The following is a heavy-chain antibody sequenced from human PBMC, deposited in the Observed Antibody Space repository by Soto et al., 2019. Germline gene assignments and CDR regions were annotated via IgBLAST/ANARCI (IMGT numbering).Heavy chain of an antibody. Sequence: PGGSLRLSCAASGFTFSSYAMHWVRQAPGKGLEWVAVISYDGSNNYYADSVKGRFTISRDNSKNTLYLQMNSLRAEDTAVYYCARVGANYYYYYGMDVWGQGTTVTVSS. J-gene: IGHJ6*02. CDR3: ARVGANYYYYYGMDV. CDR2: ISYDGSNN. CDR1: GFTFSSYA. V-gene: IGHV3-30-3*01. D-gene: IGHD3-16*01.